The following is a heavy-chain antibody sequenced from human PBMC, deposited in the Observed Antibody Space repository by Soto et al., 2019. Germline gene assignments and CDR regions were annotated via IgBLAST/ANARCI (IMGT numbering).Heavy chain of an antibody. D-gene: IGHD1-7*01. Sequence: PSETLSLTCTVSGGSISSGNYCWSRIRHPPGKGLEWIGFISYGGSTYYSASLKSRFTISEDTSKNQFSLNLSFVTAADTAVYYCATMGTPATGLYYFDYWGQGTLVTVSS. CDR2: ISYGGST. J-gene: IGHJ4*02. CDR3: ATMGTPATGLYYFDY. V-gene: IGHV4-30-4*08. CDR1: GGSISSGNYC.